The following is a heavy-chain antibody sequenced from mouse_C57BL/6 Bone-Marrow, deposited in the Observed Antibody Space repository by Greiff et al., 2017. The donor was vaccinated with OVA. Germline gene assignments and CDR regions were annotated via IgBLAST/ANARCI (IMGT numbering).Heavy chain of an antibody. CDR3: ARELENYYGSSYGYAMDY. D-gene: IGHD1-1*01. CDR2: IYPYNDGT. J-gene: IGHJ4*01. V-gene: IGHV1-14*01. Sequence: EVQLQQSGPELVKPGASVKMSCKASGYTFTSYVMHWVKQKPGQGLEWIGYIYPYNDGTKYNEKFKGKATLTSDKSSSTAYMELSSLTSEDSAVYYCARELENYYGSSYGYAMDYWGQGTSVTVSS. CDR1: GYTFTSYV.